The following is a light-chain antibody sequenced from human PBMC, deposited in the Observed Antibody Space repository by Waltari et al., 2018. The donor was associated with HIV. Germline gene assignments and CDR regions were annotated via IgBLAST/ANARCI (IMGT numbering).Light chain of an antibody. CDR1: ALPNQY. Sequence: SYELTHPPSVSVSPGQTARITCSGDALPNQYAYWYHQKPGQAPVLVIYKDSERPSGIPERFSGSSSGTTVTLTISGVQAEDEADYYCKSADSSGNYQVFGGGTKLTVL. CDR2: KDS. V-gene: IGLV3-25*03. J-gene: IGLJ3*02. CDR3: KSADSSGNYQV.